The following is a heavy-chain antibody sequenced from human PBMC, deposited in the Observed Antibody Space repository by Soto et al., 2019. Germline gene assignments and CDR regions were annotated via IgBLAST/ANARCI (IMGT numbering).Heavy chain of an antibody. Sequence: GSLILSCAASGFTFSSYVMSWVRQAPGKGLEWVSAISGSGGSTYYADSVKGRFTISRDNSKNTLYLQMNSLRAEDTAVYYCAKPSISIAAAGNWFDPWGQGTMVTVSS. CDR1: GFTFSSYV. CDR3: AKPSISIAAAGNWFDP. CDR2: ISGSGGST. J-gene: IGHJ5*02. D-gene: IGHD6-13*01. V-gene: IGHV3-23*01.